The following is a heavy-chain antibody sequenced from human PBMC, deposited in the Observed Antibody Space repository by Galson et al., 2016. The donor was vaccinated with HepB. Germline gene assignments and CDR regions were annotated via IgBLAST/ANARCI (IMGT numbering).Heavy chain of an antibody. D-gene: IGHD2-2*01. CDR1: GFTFSNYA. CDR2: ISGSGDTT. V-gene: IGHV3-23*01. J-gene: IGHJ5*02. CDR3: AKGNIVQVPAAPYA. Sequence: SLRLSCAASGFTFSNYAMSWVRQAPGKGLEWVSSISGSGDTTYDADTVRGRFTISRDNSRNTLSLQMGSLRAEDSAIYYYAKGNIVQVPAAPYAWGQGALVTVSS.